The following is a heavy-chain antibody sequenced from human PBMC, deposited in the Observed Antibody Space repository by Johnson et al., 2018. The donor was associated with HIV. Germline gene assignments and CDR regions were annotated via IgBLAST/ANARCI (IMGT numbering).Heavy chain of an antibody. CDR3: VRDLAAAGSAGAFDV. J-gene: IGHJ3*01. CDR1: GFTFSSYD. CDR2: IGTAGDT. D-gene: IGHD6-13*01. Sequence: VQLVESGGGLVKPGGSLRLSCAVSGFTFSSYDMHWVRQATGKGLEWVSAIGTAGDTYYPDSVKGRFTISRDNADNSLYLQMKSLRLGDTAVYYCVRDLAAAGSAGAFDVWGRGTMVTVSS. V-gene: IGHV3-13*01.